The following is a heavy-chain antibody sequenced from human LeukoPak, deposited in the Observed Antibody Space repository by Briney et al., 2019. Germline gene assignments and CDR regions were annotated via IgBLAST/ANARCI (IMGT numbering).Heavy chain of an antibody. Sequence: SETLSLTCTVSGDSINSLDLWSWVRQPPGKGLEWTGEMYLSGTTHSNPSVKSRVTISIDKSKNQFFLNLSSVTAADTAVYYCAGLVGRYSSGLYYYYFDYWGQGTLVTVSS. CDR3: AGLVGRYSSGLYYYYFDY. V-gene: IGHV4-4*02. CDR2: MYLSGTT. J-gene: IGHJ4*02. D-gene: IGHD3-22*01. CDR1: GDSINSLDL.